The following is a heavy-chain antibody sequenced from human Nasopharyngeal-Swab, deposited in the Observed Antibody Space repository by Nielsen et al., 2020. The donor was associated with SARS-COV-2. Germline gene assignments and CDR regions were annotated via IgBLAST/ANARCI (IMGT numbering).Heavy chain of an antibody. J-gene: IGHJ6*02. V-gene: IGHV4-39*07. Sequence: SETLSLTCSVFGDSIRKDKYYWGWVRQAPGQGLEWIGTVYYSGTAYHNPSLKSRVTISVDTSKNQFSLKLSSVTAADTAVYYCARDLLYGDFYYYYGMDVWGQGTTVTVSS. CDR1: GDSIRKDKYY. CDR2: VYYSGTA. D-gene: IGHD4-17*01. CDR3: ARDLLYGDFYYYYGMDV.